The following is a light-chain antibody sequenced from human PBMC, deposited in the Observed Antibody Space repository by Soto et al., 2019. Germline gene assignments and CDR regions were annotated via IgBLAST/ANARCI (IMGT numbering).Light chain of an antibody. CDR1: QSFSSN. CDR3: QQYGNFVCT. Sequence: ERATLSCRSRQSFSSNLAWYQQKPGLAPRVLIYAASTRATGIPDRFSGSGSGTEFTLTISRLEPEDFAAYYCQQYGNFVCTFGQGTK. V-gene: IGKV3-15*01. J-gene: IGKJ1*01. CDR2: AAS.